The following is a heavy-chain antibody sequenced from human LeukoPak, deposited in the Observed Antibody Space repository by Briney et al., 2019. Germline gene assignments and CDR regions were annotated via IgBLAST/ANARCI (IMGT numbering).Heavy chain of an antibody. D-gene: IGHD1-1*01. CDR1: GGSISSYY. V-gene: IGHV4-39*02. Sequence: SETLSLTCTVSGGSISSYYWSWIRQPPGKGLEWIGTIYYSGTTYYNPSLKSRVTISADTSKNHFSLKLSSVTAADTAVYYCARPGHSYYYMDVWGKGITVTVSS. J-gene: IGHJ6*03. CDR3: ARPGHSYYYMDV. CDR2: IYYSGTT.